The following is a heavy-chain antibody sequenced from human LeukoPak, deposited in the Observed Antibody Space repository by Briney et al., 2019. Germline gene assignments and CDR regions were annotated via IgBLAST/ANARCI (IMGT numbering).Heavy chain of an antibody. CDR1: GGSVSSSGYY. CDR2: IYCSGST. V-gene: IGHV4-39*01. D-gene: IGHD6-13*01. J-gene: IGHJ4*02. Sequence: SETLSLTCTVSGGSVSSSGYYWGWIRQPPGKGRVWIGSIYCSGSTYSNPPLKSRVSISVDTSKNQFSLNLTSVTAADTAVYFCARPGIAATGAFDCWGQGTLVTVSS. CDR3: ARPGIAATGAFDC.